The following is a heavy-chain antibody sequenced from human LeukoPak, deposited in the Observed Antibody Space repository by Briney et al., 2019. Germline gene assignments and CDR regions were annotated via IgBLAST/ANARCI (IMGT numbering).Heavy chain of an antibody. CDR3: ARLSKPGSFDY. CDR2: IYYSGST. V-gene: IGHV4-59*04. J-gene: IGHJ4*02. Sequence: PSETLSLTCAVSGGSLSGYYWTWIRQPPGKGLEWIGTIYYSGSTYYNASLKSRITMSVDTSKNQFSLKLSSVTAADTAVYYCARLSKPGSFDYWGQGALVTVSS. CDR1: GGSLSGYY. D-gene: IGHD1-14*01.